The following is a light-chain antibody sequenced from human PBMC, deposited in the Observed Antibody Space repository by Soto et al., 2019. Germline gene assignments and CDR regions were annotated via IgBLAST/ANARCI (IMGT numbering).Light chain of an antibody. CDR3: QQSYSSPPT. V-gene: IGKV3-20*01. J-gene: IGKJ1*01. CDR2: GAS. Sequence: EIVLTQSPGTLSLSPGERATLSCRASQSVSNNYLAWYQQKPGQAPRLLIYGASNRATGIPDRLSGSGSGPDFTLTISSLQPEDFATYYCQQSYSSPPTFGQGTKVDIK. CDR1: QSVSNNY.